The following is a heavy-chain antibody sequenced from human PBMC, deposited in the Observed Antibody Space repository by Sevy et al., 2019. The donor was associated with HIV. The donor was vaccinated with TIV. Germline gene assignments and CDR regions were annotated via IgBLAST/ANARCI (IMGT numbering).Heavy chain of an antibody. CDR2: ISPHNGDT. D-gene: IGHD2-15*01. V-gene: IGHV1-18*01. CDR1: GYTFNTYR. CDR3: ARAYCSGGRCYSLAS. Sequence: ASVKVSCKVSGYTFNTYRIHWVRQAPGQGLEWMGWISPHNGDTNYAQRLQGRVTMLTGTSSSTAYMELKSLRSDDTAVYYCARAYCSGGRCYSLASWGQGTLVTVSS. J-gene: IGHJ5*02.